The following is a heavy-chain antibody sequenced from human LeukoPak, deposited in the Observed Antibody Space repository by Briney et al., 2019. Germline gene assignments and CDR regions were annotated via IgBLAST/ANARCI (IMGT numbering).Heavy chain of an antibody. D-gene: IGHD2/OR15-2a*01. V-gene: IGHV3-30*18. CDR1: GFTFRSYG. CDR3: AKETPTYREYDY. CDR2: ISYDGSNK. Sequence: GGSLRLSCAASGFTFRSYGMHWVRQAPGKGLEWVAVISYDGSNKYYADSVKGRFTISRDNSKNTLYLQMSSLRPEDTAVYYCAKETPTYREYDYWGQGTLVTVSS. J-gene: IGHJ4*02.